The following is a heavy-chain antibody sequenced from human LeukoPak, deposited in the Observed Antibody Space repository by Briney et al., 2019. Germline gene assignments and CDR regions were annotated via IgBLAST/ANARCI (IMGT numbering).Heavy chain of an antibody. V-gene: IGHV3-21*01. D-gene: IGHD1-26*01. CDR2: ISSSSSYI. J-gene: IGHJ4*02. Sequence: GGSLRLSCAASRFSFSDYNMNWVRQAPGKGLEWVSSISSSSSYIYYAGSVKGRFTISRDNAKNSLYLQMNSLRAEDTAVYYCARDLYEELIFDYWGQGTLVTVSS. CDR3: ARDLYEELIFDY. CDR1: RFSFSDYN.